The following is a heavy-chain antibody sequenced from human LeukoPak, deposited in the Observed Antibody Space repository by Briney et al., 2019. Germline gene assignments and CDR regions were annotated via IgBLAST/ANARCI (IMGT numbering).Heavy chain of an antibody. CDR1: GFTFSSCE. CDR3: AREGYCSSTSCSLDY. CDR2: ISSSGSTI. Sequence: GGSLRLSCAASGFTFSSCEMNWVRQAPGKGLEWVSYISSSGSTIYYADSVKGRFTISRDNAKNSLYLQMNSLRAEDTAVYYCAREGYCSSTSCSLDYWGQGTLVTVSS. V-gene: IGHV3-48*03. D-gene: IGHD2-2*01. J-gene: IGHJ4*02.